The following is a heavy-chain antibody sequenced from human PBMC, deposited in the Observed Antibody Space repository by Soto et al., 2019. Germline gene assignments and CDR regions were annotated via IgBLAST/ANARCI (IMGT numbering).Heavy chain of an antibody. J-gene: IGHJ6*02. D-gene: IGHD3-3*01. CDR1: GGSISSSSYY. V-gene: IGHV4-39*01. CDR2: IYYSGST. CDR3: ARHTPQGYDFWSGYYVNYYGMDV. Sequence: SETLSLTCTVSGGSISSSSYYWGWIRQPPGKGLEWIGSIYYSGSTYYNPSLKSRVTISVDTSKNQFSLKLSSVTAADTAVYYCARHTPQGYDFWSGYYVNYYGMDVWGQGTTVTVS.